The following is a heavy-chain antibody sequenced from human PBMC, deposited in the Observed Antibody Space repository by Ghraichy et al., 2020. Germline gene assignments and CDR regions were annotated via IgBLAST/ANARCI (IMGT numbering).Heavy chain of an antibody. J-gene: IGHJ4*02. CDR1: GFTVSSNY. Sequence: GESLNISCAASGFTVSSNYMSWVRQAPGKGLEWVSAIYTGGSTYYADSVKGRFTISRDNSKNTLYLQMNSLRAEDTAVYYCARGGSYYYGSGSYEADYWGQGTLVTVSS. CDR3: ARGGSYYYGSGSYEADY. D-gene: IGHD3-10*01. CDR2: IYTGGST. V-gene: IGHV3-53*01.